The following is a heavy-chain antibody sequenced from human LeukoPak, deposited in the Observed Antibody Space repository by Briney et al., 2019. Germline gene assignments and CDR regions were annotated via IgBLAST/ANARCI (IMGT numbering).Heavy chain of an antibody. D-gene: IGHD3-10*01. CDR3: ARGGYYGSGNDFRFDP. J-gene: IGHJ5*02. V-gene: IGHV4-34*01. CDR1: GGSFSGYY. Sequence: SETLSLTCAVYGGSFSGYYWSWIRQPPGKGLEWIGEINHSGSTNYNASLKSRVTISVDTSKNQFSLKLNSVTAADTAVYYCARGGYYGSGNDFRFDPWGQGTLVTVSS. CDR2: INHSGST.